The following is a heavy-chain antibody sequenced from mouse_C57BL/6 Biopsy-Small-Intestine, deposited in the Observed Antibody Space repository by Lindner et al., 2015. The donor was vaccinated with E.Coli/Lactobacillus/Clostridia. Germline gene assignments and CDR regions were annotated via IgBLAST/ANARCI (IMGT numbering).Heavy chain of an antibody. V-gene: IGHV1-63*01. J-gene: IGHJ2*01. CDR1: GYTFTNYW. CDR3: ARLRGDYFDY. Sequence: VQLQESGAELVRPGISVKMSCKTSGYTFTNYWIGWAKQRPGHGLEWIGDIYPGGGYTNYNEKFKGKATLTADRSSSTAYMQFSSLTSEDSAIYYCARLRGDYFDYWGQGTTLTVSS. CDR2: IYPGGGYT.